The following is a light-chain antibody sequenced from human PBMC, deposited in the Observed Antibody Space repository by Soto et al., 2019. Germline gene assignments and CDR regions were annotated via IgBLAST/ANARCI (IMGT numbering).Light chain of an antibody. J-gene: IGLJ3*02. CDR1: SSNIGSNY. Sequence: QSVVTQPPSASGTPGQRVTISCSGSSSNIGSNYVNWYQQAPGTAPKLLIYRTDRRPSGVPDRFSGSKSGTSASLAISGLRSEDEAYYFCAVWYDSLMFGGGTKLTVL. CDR2: RTD. CDR3: AVWYDSLM. V-gene: IGLV1-47*01.